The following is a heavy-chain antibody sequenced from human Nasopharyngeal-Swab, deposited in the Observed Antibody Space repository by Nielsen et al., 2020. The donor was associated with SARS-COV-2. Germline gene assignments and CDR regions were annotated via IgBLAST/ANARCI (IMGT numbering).Heavy chain of an antibody. V-gene: IGHV4-38-2*01. CDR2: IYHSGST. CDR1: GYSISSGYY. Sequence: GSLRLSCDVSGYSISSGYYWGWIRQPPGKGLEWIGSIYHSGSTYYNPSLKSRVTISVDTSKNQFSLKLISVTAADTAVYYCARHAAGEYQLTYYFDYWGQGTLVTVSS. CDR3: ARHAAGEYQLTYYFDY. J-gene: IGHJ4*02. D-gene: IGHD2-2*01.